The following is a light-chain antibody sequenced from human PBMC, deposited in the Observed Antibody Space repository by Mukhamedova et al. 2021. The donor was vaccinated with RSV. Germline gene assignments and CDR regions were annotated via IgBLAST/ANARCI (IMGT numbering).Light chain of an antibody. J-gene: IGKJ1*01. CDR3: QQYQTFPT. Sequence: WYQRRVHGKAPKLLIYTGSILESGVPSRFSGSGSGTEFTLTISSLQPDDLATYYCQQYQTFPTFDQGTKVEVK. CDR2: TGS. V-gene: IGKV1-5*03.